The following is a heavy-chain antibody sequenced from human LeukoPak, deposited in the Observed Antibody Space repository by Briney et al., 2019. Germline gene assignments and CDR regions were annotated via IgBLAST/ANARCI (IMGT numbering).Heavy chain of an antibody. D-gene: IGHD5-24*01. V-gene: IGHV3-43*01. CDR3: AKDIPGDDYNFGY. Sequence: GGSLRLSCAASGFTFDDYTMHWVRQAPGKGLEWVSLISWDGGSTYYADSVKGRFTISRDNSKNSLYLQMNRLRTEDTALYYCAKDIPGDDYNFGYWGQGTLVTVSS. CDR1: GFTFDDYT. CDR2: ISWDGGST. J-gene: IGHJ4*02.